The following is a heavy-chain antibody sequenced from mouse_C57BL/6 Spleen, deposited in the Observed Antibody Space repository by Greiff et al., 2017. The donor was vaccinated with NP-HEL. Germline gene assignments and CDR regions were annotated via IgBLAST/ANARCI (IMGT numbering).Heavy chain of an antibody. CDR3: ARSLPYDYDPYAMDY. Sequence: QVQLKQPGAELVKPGASVKLSCKASGYTFTSYWMHWVKQRPGQGLEWIGMIHPNSGSTNYNEKFKSKATLTVDKSSSTAYMQLSSLTSEDSAVYYCARSLPYDYDPYAMDYWGQGTSVTVSS. CDR2: IHPNSGST. V-gene: IGHV1-64*01. CDR1: GYTFTSYW. D-gene: IGHD2-4*01. J-gene: IGHJ4*01.